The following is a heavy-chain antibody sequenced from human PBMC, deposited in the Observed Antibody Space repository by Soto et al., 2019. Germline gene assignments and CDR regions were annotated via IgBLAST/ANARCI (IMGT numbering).Heavy chain of an antibody. V-gene: IGHV1-3*01. Sequence: QVQLVQSGAEVKKPGASVKISCKASGYTFTRYTMNWVRQAPGQRLEWMGWINPDNGNTKSSQKFQDRVIITRDTSASTAFMHLSSLRSEDMAVYYCARGIATGQLDPWGQGTLVTVSS. J-gene: IGHJ5*02. CDR2: INPDNGNT. CDR1: GYTFTRYT. CDR3: ARGIATGQLDP. D-gene: IGHD2-15*01.